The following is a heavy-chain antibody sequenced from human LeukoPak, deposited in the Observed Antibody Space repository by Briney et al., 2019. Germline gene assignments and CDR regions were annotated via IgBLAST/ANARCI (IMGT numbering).Heavy chain of an antibody. Sequence: GGSLRLSCAASGFTFSSYAMSWVRQAPGKGLEWVSVIGGSGGSTYYADSVKGRFTISRDNSKNTLYLQMNSLRAEDTAVYYCARGHRRYCSGGSCYLYYYYYYMDVWGKGTTVTVSS. J-gene: IGHJ6*03. D-gene: IGHD2-15*01. CDR3: ARGHRRYCSGGSCYLYYYYYYMDV. V-gene: IGHV3-23*01. CDR2: IGGSGGST. CDR1: GFTFSSYA.